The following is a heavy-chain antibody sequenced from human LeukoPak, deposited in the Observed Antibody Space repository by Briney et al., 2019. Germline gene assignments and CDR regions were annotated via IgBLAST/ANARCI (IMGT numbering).Heavy chain of an antibody. CDR3: ARDPSGWYMRSFRFDP. CDR1: GGSIGSTSYY. V-gene: IGHV4-39*07. Sequence: PSETLSLTCTVSGGSIGSTSYYWGWIRQPPGKGLEWIGSIYYSGSTYYNPSLKSRVTISVDTSKNQFSLKLSSVTAADTAVYYCARDPSGWYMRSFRFDPWGQGTLVTVSS. J-gene: IGHJ5*02. D-gene: IGHD6-19*01. CDR2: IYYSGST.